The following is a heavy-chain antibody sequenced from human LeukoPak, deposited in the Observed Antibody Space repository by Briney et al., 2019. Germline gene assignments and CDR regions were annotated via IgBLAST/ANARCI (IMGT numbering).Heavy chain of an antibody. V-gene: IGHV3-30*18. CDR1: GFTFSSYG. J-gene: IGHJ4*02. D-gene: IGHD3-22*01. Sequence: GGSLRLPCAASGFTFSSYGMHWVRQAPGKGLEWVAVISYDGSNKYYADSVKGRFTISRDNSKNTLYLQMNSLRAEDTAVYYCAKALSGYYYDSSGYYGDYWGQGTLVTVSS. CDR2: ISYDGSNK. CDR3: AKALSGYYYDSSGYYGDY.